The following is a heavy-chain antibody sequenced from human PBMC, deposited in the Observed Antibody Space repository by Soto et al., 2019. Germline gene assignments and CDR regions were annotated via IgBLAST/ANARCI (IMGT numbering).Heavy chain of an antibody. D-gene: IGHD5-12*01. Sequence: EVQLIESGGGWVQPGTSLRVSCAASGFTFHEYVMHWVRQAPGKGLEWVSGISSDGDTIAYADSVQGRFTVFRDNAKNSLYLQMNSLRAEDTALYYCTKGGYDLIYYFGMDVWGQGTMVTVSS. CDR3: TKGGYDLIYYFGMDV. V-gene: IGHV3-9*01. J-gene: IGHJ6*02. CDR2: ISSDGDTI. CDR1: GFTFHEYV.